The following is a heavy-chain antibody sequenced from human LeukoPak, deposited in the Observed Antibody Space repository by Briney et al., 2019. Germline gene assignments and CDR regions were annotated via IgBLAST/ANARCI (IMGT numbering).Heavy chain of an antibody. V-gene: IGHV3-23*01. J-gene: IGHJ6*02. D-gene: IGHD3-9*01. CDR1: GFTFSSYA. CDR2: ISGSGGST. Sequence: GGSLRLSCAASGFTFSSYAMSWVRQAPGKGLEWVSAISGSGGSTYYADSVKGRFTISRDNSKNTLYLQMNSLRAEDTAVYYCAKGPPRYDILTGYYSYGMDVWGQGTTVTVSS. CDR3: AKGPPRYDILTGYYSYGMDV.